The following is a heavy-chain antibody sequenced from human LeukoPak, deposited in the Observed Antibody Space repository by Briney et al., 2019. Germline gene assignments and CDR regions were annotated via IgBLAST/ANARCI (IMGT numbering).Heavy chain of an antibody. Sequence: GGSLRLSCAASGFTFSRYSMNWVRQAPGKGLEWLSFISSNSITTYYADSVKDRFTVSRDNAKNSLYLQMNSLRAEDTAMYYCARALVDTSVVTSGLMNWFDPWGQGTVVTVSS. D-gene: IGHD5-18*01. J-gene: IGHJ5*02. V-gene: IGHV3-48*01. CDR2: ISSNSITT. CDR3: ARALVDTSVVTSGLMNWFDP. CDR1: GFTFSRYS.